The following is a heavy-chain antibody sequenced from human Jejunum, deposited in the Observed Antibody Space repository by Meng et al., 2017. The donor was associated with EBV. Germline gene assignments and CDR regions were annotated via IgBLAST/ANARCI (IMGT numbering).Heavy chain of an antibody. CDR3: ARASSERLLDY. D-gene: IGHD1-14*01. CDR1: TDFISSYEW. J-gene: IGHJ4*02. Sequence: AQLQKPGPGLVRPSGPLSLTCAVSTDFISSYEWWSWVRQPPGKGLEWLGEINQVGSTYYNPSLKSRVTISIDTSKRQFSLRLNSMTAADTAVYYCARASSERLLDYWGQGTLVTVSS. CDR2: INQVGST. V-gene: IGHV4-4*02.